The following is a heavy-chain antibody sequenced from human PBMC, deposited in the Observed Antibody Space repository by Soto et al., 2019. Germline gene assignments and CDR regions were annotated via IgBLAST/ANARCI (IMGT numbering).Heavy chain of an antibody. CDR1: GFTFSSYA. D-gene: IGHD6-13*01. J-gene: IGHJ1*01. Sequence: GGSLRLSCAASGFTFSSYAMSWVRQAPGKGLEWVSAISGSGGSTYYADSVKGRFTISRDNSKNTLYLQMNSLRAEDTAVYYCAKDRGIAAAGTTEDFQHWGQGTLVTVSS. CDR3: AKDRGIAAAGTTEDFQH. V-gene: IGHV3-23*01. CDR2: ISGSGGST.